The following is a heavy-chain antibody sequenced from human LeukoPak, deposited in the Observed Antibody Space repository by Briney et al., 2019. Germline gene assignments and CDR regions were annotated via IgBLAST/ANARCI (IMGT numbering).Heavy chain of an antibody. CDR2: IIPILGIA. CDR1: GGTFSSYA. Sequence: ASVKVSCKASGGTFSSYAISWVRQAPGQGLEWMGRIIPILGIANYAQKLQGRVTITADKSTSTAYMELSSLRSEDTAVYYCARGALTYYYDSSEGWFDPWGQGTLVTVSS. D-gene: IGHD3-22*01. V-gene: IGHV1-69*04. J-gene: IGHJ5*02. CDR3: ARGALTYYYDSSEGWFDP.